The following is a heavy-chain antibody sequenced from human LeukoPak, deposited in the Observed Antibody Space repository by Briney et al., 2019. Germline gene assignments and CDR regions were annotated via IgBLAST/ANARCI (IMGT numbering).Heavy chain of an antibody. Sequence: PGGSLRLSCAASGFTFSSYGMSWVRQAPGKGLEWVSAISGSGGSTYYADSVKGRFTISRDNSKNTLYLQMNSLRAEDTAVYYCAKDLGWDCSGGSCYSEYYFDYWGQGTLVTVSS. J-gene: IGHJ4*02. CDR2: ISGSGGST. V-gene: IGHV3-23*01. CDR1: GFTFSSYG. D-gene: IGHD2-15*01. CDR3: AKDLGWDCSGGSCYSEYYFDY.